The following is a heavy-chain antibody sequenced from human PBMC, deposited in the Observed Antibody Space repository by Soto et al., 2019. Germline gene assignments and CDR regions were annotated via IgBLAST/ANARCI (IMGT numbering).Heavy chain of an antibody. CDR3: ARDRYDTTNGYRLGADY. V-gene: IGHV1-18*01. CDR1: DFNTLSYG. J-gene: IGHJ4*02. Sequence: QVQLVQSGAEVKKPGASVKVSCKASDFNTLSYGFSWVRQAPGQGLEWMGCISGPNGNTNYALKFQGRVTMTTDTSTNIGYMELRSLRSDDTAVYLCARDRYDTTNGYRLGADYWGQGTLVTVSS. D-gene: IGHD2-8*01. CDR2: ISGPNGNT.